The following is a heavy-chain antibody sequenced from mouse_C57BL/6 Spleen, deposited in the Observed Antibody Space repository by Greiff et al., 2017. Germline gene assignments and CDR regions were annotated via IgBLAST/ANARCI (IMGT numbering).Heavy chain of an antibody. J-gene: IGHJ4*01. D-gene: IGHD1-1*01. V-gene: IGHV1-54*01. CDR3: ARGYYGSSYAMDY. CDR2: INPGSGGT. CDR1: GYAFTNYL. Sequence: QVQLKESGAELVRPGTSVKVSCKASGYAFTNYLIEWVKQRPGQGLEWIGVINPGSGGTNYNEKFKGKATLTADKSSSTAYMQLSSLTSEDSAVYFCARGYYGSSYAMDYWGQGTSVTVSS.